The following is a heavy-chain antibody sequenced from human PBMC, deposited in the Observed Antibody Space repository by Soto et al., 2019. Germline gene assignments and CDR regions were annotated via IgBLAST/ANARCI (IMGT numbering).Heavy chain of an antibody. CDR1: GDSVSSNSAA. D-gene: IGHD3-9*01. J-gene: IGHJ3*02. CDR3: ARAGGETLRYVDWPLPDAFDI. CDR2: TYYRSKWYN. Sequence: SQTLSLTCAISGDSVSSNSAAWNWIRQSPSRGLEWLGRTYYRSKWYNDYAVSVKSRITINPDTSKNQFSLQLNSVTPEDSSVYYCARAGGETLRYVDWPLPDAFDIWGQGTMVTVSS. V-gene: IGHV6-1*01.